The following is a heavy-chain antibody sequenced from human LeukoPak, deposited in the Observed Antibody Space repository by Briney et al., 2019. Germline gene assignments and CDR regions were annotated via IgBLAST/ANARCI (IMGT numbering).Heavy chain of an antibody. D-gene: IGHD2-8*01. CDR3: ARTNLDCKNGVCYDY. CDR1: DYTFTYYG. CDR2: ISAYNGKT. J-gene: IGHJ4*02. Sequence: GASVKVSCKASDYTFTYYGVSWVRQAPGQGLEWMGWISAYNGKTYYAQKFQGRVTVTTDTSTSTAYMDLRSLRSDDTAVYYCARTNLDCKNGVCYDYWGQGTPVTVSS. V-gene: IGHV1-18*01.